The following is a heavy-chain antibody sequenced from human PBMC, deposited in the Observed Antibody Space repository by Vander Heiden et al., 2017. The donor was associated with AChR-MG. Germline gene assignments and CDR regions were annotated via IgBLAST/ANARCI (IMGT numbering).Heavy chain of an antibody. CDR3: ARGVDRPRTVYYYYYMDV. CDR2: IIPIFGTA. Sequence: QVQLVQSGAEVKKPGSSVKVSCKASGGTFSSYANSWVRQAPGQGLEWMGGIIPIFGTANYAQKFQGRVTITADKSTSTAYMELSSLRSEDTAVYYCARGVDRPRTVYYYYYMDVWGKGTTVTVSS. D-gene: IGHD3-22*01. V-gene: IGHV1-69*06. J-gene: IGHJ6*03. CDR1: GGTFSSYA.